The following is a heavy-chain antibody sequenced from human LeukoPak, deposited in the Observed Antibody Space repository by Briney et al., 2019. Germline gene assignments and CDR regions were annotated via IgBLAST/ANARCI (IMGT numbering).Heavy chain of an antibody. V-gene: IGHV3-21*01. CDR3: PRRGYYDSSGYDY. CDR2: ISGSSTDI. D-gene: IGHD3-22*01. CDR1: GFTFSNYA. J-gene: IGHJ4*02. Sequence: GGSLRLSCAASGFTFSNYAMNWVRQAPGKGLEWVSSISGSSTDIYYADSVKGRFTISRDNAKKSMYLQINSLRAEDTAIYYCPRRGYYDSSGYDYWGQGTLVTVSS.